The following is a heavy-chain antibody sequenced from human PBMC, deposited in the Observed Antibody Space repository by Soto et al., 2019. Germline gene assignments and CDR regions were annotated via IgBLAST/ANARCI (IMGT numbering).Heavy chain of an antibody. Sequence: QVQLVQSGAEVKKPGASVKVSCKASGYTFTSYGISWVRQAPGQGLEWMGWISAYNGNTNYAQKLQGRVTMTTATSTSTAYMELRCLRSDDTAVYYCAMTSSGWENFDYWGQGTLVTVSS. CDR3: AMTSSGWENFDY. D-gene: IGHD6-19*01. J-gene: IGHJ4*02. CDR1: GYTFTSYG. CDR2: ISAYNGNT. V-gene: IGHV1-18*04.